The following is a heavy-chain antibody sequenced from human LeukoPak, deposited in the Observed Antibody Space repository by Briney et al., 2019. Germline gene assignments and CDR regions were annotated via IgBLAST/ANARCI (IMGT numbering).Heavy chain of an antibody. V-gene: IGHV4-61*02. CDR3: ARDDWTYCSSTTCPDAYI. CDR1: GGSVSSGTYY. Sequence: MASQTLSLTCTVSGGSVSSGTYYWSWIRQPAGKGLEWIGRIYTSESTNYNPSLKSRVTISVDTSKNQFSLKLTSVTAADTAAYYCARDDWTYCSSTTCPDAYIWGQGTMVTVSS. J-gene: IGHJ3*02. D-gene: IGHD2-2*01. CDR2: IYTSEST.